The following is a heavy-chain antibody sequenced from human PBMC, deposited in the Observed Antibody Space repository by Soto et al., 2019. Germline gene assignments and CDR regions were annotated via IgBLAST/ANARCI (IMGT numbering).Heavy chain of an antibody. CDR1: GYTFTSYG. CDR2: ISAYNGNT. V-gene: IGHV1-18*01. J-gene: IGHJ6*02. Sequence: GASVKVSCKASGYTFTSYGISWVRQAPGQGLEWMGWISAYNGNTNYAQKLQGRVTMTTDKSTSTAYMELSSLRSEDTAVYYCARQRVVVAATVSWAYYYYGMDVWGQGTTVTVSS. D-gene: IGHD2-15*01. CDR3: ARQRVVVAATVSWAYYYYGMDV.